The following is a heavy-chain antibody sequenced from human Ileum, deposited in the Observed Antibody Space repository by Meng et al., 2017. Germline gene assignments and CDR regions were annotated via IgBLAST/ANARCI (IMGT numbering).Heavy chain of an antibody. D-gene: IGHD4-23*01. CDR1: GDSISTTNW. V-gene: IGHV4-4*02. CDR2: IYHSGLV. CDR3: AANSGKKMHS. J-gene: IGHJ4*02. Sequence: VQLEESGPGLVKPSGTLSLTCAVSGDSISTTNWWNGVRQPPGEGLEWIGEIYHSGLVNYNLSLKSRVTLSIDKSKNQFSLKLISVTAADTGVYYCAANSGKKMHSWGQGTLVTVSS.